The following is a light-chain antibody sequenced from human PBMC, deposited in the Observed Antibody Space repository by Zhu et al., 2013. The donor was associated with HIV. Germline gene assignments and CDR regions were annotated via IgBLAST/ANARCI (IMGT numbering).Light chain of an antibody. V-gene: IGKV3-11*01. CDR1: QTVRSY. J-gene: IGKJ4*01. CDR2: DAS. CDR3: QHRSSWSLT. Sequence: EIVMTQSPATLSVSPGERATLSCRASQTVRSYLAWYQQRPGQAPRLLMYDASNRAAGVPARFSGSGSGTDFTLTISSLEPEDFAIYYCQHRSSWSLTFGGGTKVEI.